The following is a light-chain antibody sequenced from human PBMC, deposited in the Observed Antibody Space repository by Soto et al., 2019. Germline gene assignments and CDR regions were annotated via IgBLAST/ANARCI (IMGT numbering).Light chain of an antibody. J-gene: IGKJ2*01. V-gene: IGKV3-15*01. Sequence: EIVMTQSPATLSVSPGERATLSCRASQSVSSDLAWYQQKPGQAPRLLIYGPSTRATGIPARVSGTGSGTEFTLTIGSLQSEDFAVYYCQQYSTWPYTFGQGTKLEIK. CDR3: QQYSTWPYT. CDR1: QSVSSD. CDR2: GPS.